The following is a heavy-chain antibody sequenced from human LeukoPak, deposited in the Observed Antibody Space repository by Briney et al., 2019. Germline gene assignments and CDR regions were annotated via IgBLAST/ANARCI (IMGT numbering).Heavy chain of an antibody. CDR3: ARDLIRLYGGTNGYFDY. D-gene: IGHD4-23*01. Sequence: PGGSLRLSCAASGFTFSSYGMSWVRQAPGKGLEWVANIKQDGSEKYYVDSVKGRFTISRDNAKNSLYLQMNSLRAKDTAVYYCARDLIRLYGGTNGYFDYWGQGTLVTVSS. CDR1: GFTFSSYG. J-gene: IGHJ4*02. CDR2: IKQDGSEK. V-gene: IGHV3-7*01.